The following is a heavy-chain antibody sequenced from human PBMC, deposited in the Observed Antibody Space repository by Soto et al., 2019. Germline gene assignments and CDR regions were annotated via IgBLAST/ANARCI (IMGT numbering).Heavy chain of an antibody. Sequence: GGSLRLSCAASGFTFSDYYMSWIRQAPGKGLEWVSYISSSSSYTNYTDSVKGRFTISRDNAKNSLYLQMNSLRAEDTAVYYCVMRVRYGSGSYFLDYYGMDVWGQGTTVTVSS. J-gene: IGHJ6*02. CDR1: GFTFSDYY. D-gene: IGHD3-10*01. CDR2: ISSSSSYT. CDR3: VMRVRYGSGSYFLDYYGMDV. V-gene: IGHV3-11*06.